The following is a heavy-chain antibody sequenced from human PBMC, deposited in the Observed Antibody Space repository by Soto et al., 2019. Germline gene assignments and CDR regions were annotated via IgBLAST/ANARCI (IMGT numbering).Heavy chain of an antibody. CDR2: VSYDGGTK. Sequence: QAQLVESGGGVVQPGRSLRLSCAASGFTFSSFAMHWVRQAPGKGLEWVAIVSYDGGTKYYADSVKGRFTISRDNSKNTLYLQMNSLRTEDTADYYCANLPPRGNKYDPADYWGQGTLVTVSS. D-gene: IGHD5-12*01. V-gene: IGHV3-30*18. CDR1: GFTFSSFA. CDR3: ANLPPRGNKYDPADY. J-gene: IGHJ4*02.